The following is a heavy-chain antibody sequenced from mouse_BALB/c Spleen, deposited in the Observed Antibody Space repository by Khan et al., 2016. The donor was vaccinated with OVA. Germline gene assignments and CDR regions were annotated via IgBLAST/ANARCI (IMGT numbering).Heavy chain of an antibody. CDR1: GFTFSSYG. V-gene: IGHV5-6*01. CDR3: ARLYAMDY. CDR2: ISSSGSYT. Sequence: EVELVESGGDLVKPGGSLKLSCAASGFTFSSYGMSWVRQTPDKRLEWVATISSSGSYTYYPDSVKGRFTISRDNAKNTLYLQMSSLKSEDTAMYYCARLYAMDYWGQGTSVTVSS. J-gene: IGHJ4*01.